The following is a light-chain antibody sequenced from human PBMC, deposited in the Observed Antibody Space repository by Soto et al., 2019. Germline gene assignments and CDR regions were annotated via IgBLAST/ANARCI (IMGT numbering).Light chain of an antibody. J-gene: IGLJ1*01. CDR2: DVS. V-gene: IGLV2-11*01. CDR1: SSDVGGYNY. CDR3: CSYAGSSYV. Sequence: QSALTQPRSVSGSPGQSVTISCTGTSSDVGGYNYVSWYQQHPGKAPKLMIYDVSKRTSGVPDPFSGSKSGNTASLTISVLQAEDEADYYCCSYAGSSYVFGTGTKLTVL.